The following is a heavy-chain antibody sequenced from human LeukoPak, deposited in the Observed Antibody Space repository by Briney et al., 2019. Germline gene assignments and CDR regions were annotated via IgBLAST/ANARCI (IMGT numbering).Heavy chain of an antibody. CDR3: AKSWEQWLLRGFDY. CDR2: ISYDGSNK. V-gene: IGHV3-30*18. J-gene: IGHJ4*02. D-gene: IGHD6-19*01. CDR1: GFTSSSYG. Sequence: TGGSLRLSCAASGFTSSSYGMHWVRQAPGKGLEWVAVISYDGSNKYYADSVKGRFTISRDNSKNTLYLQMNSLRAEDTAVCYCAKSWEQWLLRGFDYWGQGTLVTVSS.